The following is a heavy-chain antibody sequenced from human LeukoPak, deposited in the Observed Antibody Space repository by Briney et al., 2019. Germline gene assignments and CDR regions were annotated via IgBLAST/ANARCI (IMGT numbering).Heavy chain of an antibody. D-gene: IGHD1/OR15-1a*01. CDR3: AKISWDGRGTFD. J-gene: IGHJ4*02. V-gene: IGHV3-20*04. CDR2: INWNGGRT. Sequence: GGSLRLSCAASGFTFDDYGMSWVRQAPGKGLEWVSGINWNGGRTGYADSVKGRFSISRDNSQDTLSLQLNSLRAEDTAVYYCAKISWDGRGTFDWGRGTLVTVSS. CDR1: GFTFDDYG.